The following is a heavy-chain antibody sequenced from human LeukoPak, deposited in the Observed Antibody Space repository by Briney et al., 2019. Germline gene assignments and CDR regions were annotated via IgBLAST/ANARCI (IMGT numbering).Heavy chain of an antibody. CDR1: GFTFSSYG. D-gene: IGHD3-10*01. CDR2: ISGSGDST. CDR3: AKGVWFGYLTF. J-gene: IGHJ4*02. Sequence: GGSLRLSCADSGFTFSSYGMSWVRQPPGKGLEWVSVISGSGDSTYYADSVKGGFTISRDNSKNTLYLQMNSLRVEDTAVYYCAKGVWFGYLTFWGQGTLVTVSS. V-gene: IGHV3-23*01.